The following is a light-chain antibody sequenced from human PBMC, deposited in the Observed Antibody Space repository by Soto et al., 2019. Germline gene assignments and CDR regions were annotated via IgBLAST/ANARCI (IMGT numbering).Light chain of an antibody. V-gene: IGKV3-15*01. CDR2: HVS. CDR3: LQYNKWPRT. CDR1: QSVGSK. Sequence: IRLIQAAATRSLYPGDRAILSCRASQSVGSKLAWYQQKPGQVPRLLIYHVSSRATGVPARFSGSGSVTEFTLSISSLQSEDFAVYYCLQYNKWPRTFGQGTKVDIK. J-gene: IGKJ1*01.